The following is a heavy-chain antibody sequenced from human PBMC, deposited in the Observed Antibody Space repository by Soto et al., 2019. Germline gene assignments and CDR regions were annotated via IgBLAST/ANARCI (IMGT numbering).Heavy chain of an antibody. CDR2: IKQDGREI. CDR3: ARGGNIPFDY. J-gene: IGHJ4*02. Sequence: EVQLVESGGGLVQPGGSLRLSCAASGFTFSSSWMSWVRQPPGKGLEWVATIKQDGREIYYVDSVNGRFTISRDSAKNSLYLQMNSLRAEDTAIYYCARGGNIPFDYWGQGTLVTVSS. CDR1: GFTFSSSW. D-gene: IGHD2-15*01. V-gene: IGHV3-7*04.